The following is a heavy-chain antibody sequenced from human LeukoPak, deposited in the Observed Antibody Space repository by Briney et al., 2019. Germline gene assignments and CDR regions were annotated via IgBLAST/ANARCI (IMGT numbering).Heavy chain of an antibody. CDR2: ISSDGTTS. V-gene: IGHV3-64*01. CDR3: ARGFPFDLNAFDI. Sequence: GGSLRLSWVASGFTFRTYAMHWVRQAPGKGLEYVSVISSDGTTSYYANSVKGRFTVSRDNSKDTLYLQMGSLRIEDMAVYYCARGFPFDLNAFDIWGQGTMVTVSS. CDR1: GFTFRTYA. J-gene: IGHJ3*02. D-gene: IGHD3-9*01.